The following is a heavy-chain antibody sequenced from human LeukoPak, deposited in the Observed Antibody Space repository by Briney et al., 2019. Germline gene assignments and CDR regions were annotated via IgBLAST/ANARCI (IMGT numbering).Heavy chain of an antibody. CDR3: AKDPGVYYYDSSGYLGY. CDR2: IRYDGSNK. J-gene: IGHJ4*02. V-gene: IGHV3-30*02. Sequence: GGSLRLSCAASGFTFSSYGMHWVRQAPGKGLEWVAFIRYDGSNKYYADSVKGRFTISRDNSKNTLYLQMNSLRAEDTAVYYCAKDPGVYYYDSSGYLGYWGQGTLVTVSS. D-gene: IGHD3-22*01. CDR1: GFTFSSYG.